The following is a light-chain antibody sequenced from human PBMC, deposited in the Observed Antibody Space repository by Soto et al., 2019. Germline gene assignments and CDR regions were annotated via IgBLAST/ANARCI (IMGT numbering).Light chain of an antibody. CDR2: GAS. Sequence: ALSPVEGGGPSWMASQSVSGSYLAWYQQKPWQAHRLLIYGASTRATGIPDRFSGSASATDFTLTISRLEPEDFAVYYCQQSGTSPTLSCGGGTKVDIK. CDR1: QSVSGSY. V-gene: IGKV3-20*01. J-gene: IGKJ4*01. CDR3: QQSGTSPTLS.